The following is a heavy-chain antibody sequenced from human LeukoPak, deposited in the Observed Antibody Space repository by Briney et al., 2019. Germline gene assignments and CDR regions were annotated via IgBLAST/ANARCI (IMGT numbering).Heavy chain of an antibody. V-gene: IGHV1-8*01. CDR3: GRVREFRGVIPWYYYYGMDV. J-gene: IGHJ6*02. CDR1: AYTFTYND. Sequence: AVTVSCTASAYTFTYNDINRVRHAPAQGMEWMGWTNINSGDAGYAQKFQGRVTMTRNTSINTAYMELSSLRTEDTAVYYCGRVREFRGVIPWYYYYGMDVWGQGTTVTVSS. CDR2: TNINSGDA. D-gene: IGHD3-10*01.